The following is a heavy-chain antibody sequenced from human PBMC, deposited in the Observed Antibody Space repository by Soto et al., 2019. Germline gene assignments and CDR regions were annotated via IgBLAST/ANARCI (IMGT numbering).Heavy chain of an antibody. V-gene: IGHV4-4*02. Sequence: QLQLQESGPGLVRPSGTLSLTCAVSGGFTSTNNWWSWVRQPPGKGLEWIGDAYHSGSTEYNPSLKSRVSISVDKSKNPSSLKLTSATAADTAVYYCARSPPSSYYGGSGTFDYWGQGTLVTVSS. D-gene: IGHD3-10*01. CDR2: AYHSGST. CDR1: GGFTSTNNW. CDR3: ARSPPSSYYGGSGTFDY. J-gene: IGHJ4*02.